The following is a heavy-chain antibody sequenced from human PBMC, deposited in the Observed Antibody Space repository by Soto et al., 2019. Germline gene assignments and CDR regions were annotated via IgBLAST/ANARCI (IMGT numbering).Heavy chain of an antibody. CDR1: GFTFDDYA. CDR3: AKDLSRRGEPAAMLYAFAI. V-gene: IGHV3-9*01. CDR2: ISWNSGSI. J-gene: IGHJ3*02. D-gene: IGHD2-2*01. Sequence: GGSLRLSCAASGFTFDDYAMHWVRQAPGKGLEWVSGISWNSGSIGYADSVKGRFTISRDNAKNSLYLQMNSLRAEDTALYYCAKDLSRRGEPAAMLYAFAIWGQGTMVTVSS.